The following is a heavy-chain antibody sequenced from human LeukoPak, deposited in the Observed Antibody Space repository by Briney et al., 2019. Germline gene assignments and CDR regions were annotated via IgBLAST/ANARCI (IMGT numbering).Heavy chain of an antibody. CDR3: ARWGPITMIVVVADWRFDY. V-gene: IGHV1-69*06. J-gene: IGHJ4*02. Sequence: ASVKVSCKASGGTFSSYAISWVRQAPGQGLEWMGGIIPIFGTANYAQKFQGRVTITADKSTSTAYMELSSLRSEDTAVCYCARWGPITMIVVVADWRFDYWGQGTLVTVSS. CDR2: IIPIFGTA. CDR1: GGTFSSYA. D-gene: IGHD3-22*01.